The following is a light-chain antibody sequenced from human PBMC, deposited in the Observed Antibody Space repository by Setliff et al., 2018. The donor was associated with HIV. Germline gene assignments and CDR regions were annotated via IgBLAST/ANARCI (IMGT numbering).Light chain of an antibody. J-gene: IGLJ1*01. CDR3: ASYGRNSHYV. CDR2: GNN. V-gene: IGLV1-40*01. Sequence: QSVLTQSPSVSGAPGQRVTISCTGSSSNIGAGYDVHWYQQLPGTAPKLLIYGNNNRPSGVSARFSGFKSGNTASLTISGLQAEDEADYYCASYGRNSHYVFGRGTKVTVL. CDR1: SSNIGAGYD.